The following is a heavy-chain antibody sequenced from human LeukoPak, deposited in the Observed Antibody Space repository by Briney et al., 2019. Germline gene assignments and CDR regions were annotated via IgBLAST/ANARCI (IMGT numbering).Heavy chain of an antibody. D-gene: IGHD3-16*01. V-gene: IGHV4-38-2*02. J-gene: IGHJ6*03. CDR1: TYSISSGYY. CDR2: IYHSGST. Sequence: SETLSLTCNVSTYSISSGYYWGWIRQPPGKGLEWIGSIYHSGSTYYNPSLKSRVTISVDTSKNQFSLKLSSVTAADTAVYHCARAGGITAYYYYYTDVWGKGTTVTVSS. CDR3: ARAGGITAYYYYYTDV.